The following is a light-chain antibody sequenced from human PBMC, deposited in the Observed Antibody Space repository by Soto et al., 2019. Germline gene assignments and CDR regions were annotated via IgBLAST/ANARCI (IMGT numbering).Light chain of an antibody. CDR2: DTS. Sequence: EIVLTQSPATLSLSPGERATLSCRASQSVSSDLAWYQQKPGQAPRLLIYDTSNRATGIAARFSGSGSGTDFSLSISSLVPEDFAVYYCQQRNDGITFGQGTRLEIK. CDR3: QQRNDGIT. V-gene: IGKV3-11*01. J-gene: IGKJ5*01. CDR1: QSVSSD.